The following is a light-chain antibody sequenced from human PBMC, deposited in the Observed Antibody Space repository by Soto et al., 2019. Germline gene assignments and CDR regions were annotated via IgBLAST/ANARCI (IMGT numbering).Light chain of an antibody. CDR1: QSVGNW. CDR3: QHYSDYPRT. V-gene: IGKV1-5*03. J-gene: IGKJ3*01. Sequence: DIQMTQSPSTLSASVGDRVTITCRASQSVGNWLAWFQQKPGKAPRLLVYLASNLQTGVPSRFSGVGSGTEFTLTISSLEPEDFATYYCQHYSDYPRTFGPGNKVDLK. CDR2: LAS.